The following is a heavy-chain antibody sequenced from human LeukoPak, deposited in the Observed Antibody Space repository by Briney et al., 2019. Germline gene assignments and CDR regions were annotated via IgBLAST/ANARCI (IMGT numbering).Heavy chain of an antibody. J-gene: IGHJ3*02. CDR1: GDSISSGDYY. V-gene: IGHV4-61*02. Sequence: SETLSLACTVSGDSISSGDYYWSWIRQPAGKGLEWIGRISSSGSTNYNPSLKSRVTISVDTSKNQFSLKLSSVTAADPAVYFCARGPYPYDSSGAFDIWGQGTMVTVSS. CDR3: ARGPYPYDSSGAFDI. D-gene: IGHD3-22*01. CDR2: ISSSGST.